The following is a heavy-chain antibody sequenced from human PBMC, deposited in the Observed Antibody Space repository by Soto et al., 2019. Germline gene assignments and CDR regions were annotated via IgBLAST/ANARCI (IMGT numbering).Heavy chain of an antibody. CDR3: ASDPDGRTAMVYGNWFDP. J-gene: IGHJ5*02. V-gene: IGHV1-69*01. CDR2: SIPIFCTA. Sequence: QVQLVQSGAEVKKPGSSVKVSCTASGGTFSSYAISWVRQAPGQGLEWMGGSIPIFCTANYAQKFQGRVTSTADESTSTAYMELSSLRSEDTAVYYCASDPDGRTAMVYGNWFDPWGQGTLVTVSS. CDR1: GGTFSSYA. D-gene: IGHD5-18*01.